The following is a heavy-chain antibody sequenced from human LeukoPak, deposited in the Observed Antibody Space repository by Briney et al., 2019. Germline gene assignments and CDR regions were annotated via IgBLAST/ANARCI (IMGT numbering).Heavy chain of an antibody. V-gene: IGHV4-34*01. CDR1: GGSFSGYY. D-gene: IGHD6-6*01. CDR2: INHSGST. J-gene: IGHJ4*02. Sequence: SETLSLTCAVYGGSFSGYYWSWIRQPPGKGLEWIGEINHSGSTNYNPSLKSRVTISVDTSKNQFSLKLSSVTAADTAVYYCARNSPYSSSALSSFDYWGQGTLVTVSS. CDR3: ARNSPYSSSALSSFDY.